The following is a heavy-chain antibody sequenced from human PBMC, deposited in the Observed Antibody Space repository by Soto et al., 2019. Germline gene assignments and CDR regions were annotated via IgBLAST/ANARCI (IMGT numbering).Heavy chain of an antibody. J-gene: IGHJ5*02. CDR3: ARVGGINWFDP. V-gene: IGHV4-31*03. CDR2: IYYSGST. Sequence: QVQLQESGPGLVKPSQTLSLTCTVSGGSISSGGYSWSWIRQHTGKGLEWIGYIYYSGSTYYNPSLKSRVTISVDTAKNQFSLKLSSVTAADTAVYYCARVGGINWFDPWGQGTLVTVSS. CDR1: GGSISSGGYS. D-gene: IGHD1-20*01.